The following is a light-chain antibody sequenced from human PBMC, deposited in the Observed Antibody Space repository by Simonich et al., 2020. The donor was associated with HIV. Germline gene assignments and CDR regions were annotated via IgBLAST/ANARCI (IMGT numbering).Light chain of an antibody. Sequence: DIVMTQSPDSLAVSLGERATINCKSSQRVLYSSNNKNYLAWYQQKPGQPPKLRIYWASTRESGVPDRFSGSGSGTGFTLTISSLQVEDVAVYYCQQYYSTPRTFGQGTKVEIK. CDR2: WAS. CDR3: QQYYSTPRT. J-gene: IGKJ1*01. CDR1: QRVLYSSNNKNY. V-gene: IGKV4-1*01.